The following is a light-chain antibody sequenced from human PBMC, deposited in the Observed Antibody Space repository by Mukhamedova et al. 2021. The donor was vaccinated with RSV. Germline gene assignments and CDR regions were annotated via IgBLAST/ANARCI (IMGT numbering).Light chain of an antibody. CDR3: QQYDSPWT. Sequence: GERATLSCRASQSVRSSYLARYQQKAGQAPELLVYGASNRAPGIPDRFSGSGSGTDFTLTITKLEPEDFAVYYCQQYDSPWTFGQ. CDR1: QSVRSSY. V-gene: IGKV3-20*01. J-gene: IGKJ1*01. CDR2: GAS.